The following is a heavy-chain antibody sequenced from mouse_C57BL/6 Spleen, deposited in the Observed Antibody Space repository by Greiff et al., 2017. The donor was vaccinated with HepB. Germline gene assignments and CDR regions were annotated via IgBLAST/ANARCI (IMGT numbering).Heavy chain of an antibody. CDR2: ISDGGSYT. CDR1: GFTFSSYA. D-gene: IGHD1-3*01. J-gene: IGHJ2*01. Sequence: EVKVVESGGGLVKPGGSLKLSCAASGFTFSSYAMSWVRQTPEKRLEWVATISDGGSYTYYPDNVKGRFTISRDNAKNNLYLQMSHLKSEDTAMYYCARGGKGGYYFDYWGQGTTLTVSS. V-gene: IGHV5-4*03. CDR3: ARGGKGGYYFDY.